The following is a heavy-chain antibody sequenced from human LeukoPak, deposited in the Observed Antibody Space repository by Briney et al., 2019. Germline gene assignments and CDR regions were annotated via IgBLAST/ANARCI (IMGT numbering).Heavy chain of an antibody. CDR2: ITSSGSNV. D-gene: IGHD3-3*01. CDR3: ARETIWSGYYHFDY. CDR1: GFTFSSYA. V-gene: IGHV3-30*04. J-gene: IGHJ4*02. Sequence: GGSLRLSCAASGFTFSSYAVHWVRQAPGKGLEWVSSITSSGSNVYYADSVKGRFTISRDNSKNTLYLQMNSLRAEDTAVYYCARETIWSGYYHFDYWGQGTLVTVSS.